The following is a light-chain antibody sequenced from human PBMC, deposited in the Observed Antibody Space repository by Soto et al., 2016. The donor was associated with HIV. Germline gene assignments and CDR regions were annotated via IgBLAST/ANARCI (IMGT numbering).Light chain of an antibody. J-gene: IGKJ2*01. CDR3: LQDYDRPYT. CDR1: QGIKNE. Sequence: AIQMTQSPSSLSASLGDRVTITCRASQGIKNELGWYQQKPGKAPKLLIYATSSLGGGVPSRFSGSGSGTDFTLTISSLQPEDSASYFXLQDYDRPYTFGQGPSWRSN. CDR2: ATS. V-gene: IGKV1-6*01.